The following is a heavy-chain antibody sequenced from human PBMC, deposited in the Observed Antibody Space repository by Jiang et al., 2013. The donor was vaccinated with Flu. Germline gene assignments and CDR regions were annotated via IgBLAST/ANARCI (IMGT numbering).Heavy chain of an antibody. D-gene: IGHD2-2*01. CDR2: IIPIFGTA. CDR1: GGTFSSYA. Sequence: SGAEVKKPGSSVKVSCKASGGTFSSYAISWVRQAPGQGLEWMGGIIPIFGTANYAQKFQGRVTITADKSTSTAYMELSSLRSEDTAVYYCAGPSGDPSEGYCSSTSCFPYWGQGTLVTVSS. J-gene: IGHJ4*02. CDR3: AGPSGDPSEGYCSSTSCFPY. V-gene: IGHV1-69*06.